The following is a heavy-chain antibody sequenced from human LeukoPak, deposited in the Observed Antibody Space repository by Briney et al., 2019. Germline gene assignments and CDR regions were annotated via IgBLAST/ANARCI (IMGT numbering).Heavy chain of an antibody. J-gene: IGHJ4*02. CDR3: ARDLSYYYDSSAPL. V-gene: IGHV1-69*13. CDR1: GGTFSSYA. Sequence: SVKVSCKASGGTFSSYAISWVRQAPGQGLEWMGGIIPIFGTANYAQKFQGRVTITADESTSTAYMELSSLRSEDTAVYYCARDLSYYYDSSAPLWGQGTLVTVSS. CDR2: IIPIFGTA. D-gene: IGHD3-22*01.